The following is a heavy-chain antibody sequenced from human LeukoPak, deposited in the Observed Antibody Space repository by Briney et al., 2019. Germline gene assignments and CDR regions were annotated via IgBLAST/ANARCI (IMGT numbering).Heavy chain of an antibody. Sequence: PSETLSLTCTVSGGSISSGGYYWSWIRQPPGKGLEWIGYIYHSGSTYYNPSLKSRVTISVDRSKNQFSLKLSSVTAADTAVYYCARDPIWSGYYGVFDYWGQGTLVTVSS. V-gene: IGHV4-30-2*01. CDR2: IYHSGST. CDR1: GGSISSGGYY. J-gene: IGHJ4*02. CDR3: ARDPIWSGYYGVFDY. D-gene: IGHD3-3*01.